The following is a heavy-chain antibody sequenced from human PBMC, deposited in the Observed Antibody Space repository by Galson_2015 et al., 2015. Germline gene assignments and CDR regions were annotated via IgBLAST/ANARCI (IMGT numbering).Heavy chain of an antibody. CDR1: GYSFTSYW. CDR2: IDPSDSYT. Sequence: QSGAEVKKPGESLRISCKGSGYSFTSYWISWVRQMPGKGLEWMGRIDPSDSYTNYSPSFQGHVTISADKSISTAYLQWSSLKASDTAMYYCARRSYCSSTSCHDAFDIWGQGTMVTVSS. D-gene: IGHD2-2*01. CDR3: ARRSYCSSTSCHDAFDI. V-gene: IGHV5-10-1*01. J-gene: IGHJ3*02.